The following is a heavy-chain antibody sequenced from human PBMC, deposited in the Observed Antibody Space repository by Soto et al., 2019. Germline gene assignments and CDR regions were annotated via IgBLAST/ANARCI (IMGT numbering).Heavy chain of an antibody. CDR3: AKGRSRYCGGDCLLDY. V-gene: IGHV3-23*01. D-gene: IGHD2-21*01. CDR2: ISGSGGST. CDR1: GFTFSSYA. J-gene: IGHJ4*02. Sequence: GGSLRLSCAASGFTFSSYAMSWVRQAPGKGLEWVSAISGSGGSTYYADSVKGRFTISRDNSKNTLYLQMNSLRAEDTAVYYCAKGRSRYCGGDCLLDYWGQGTLVTVSS.